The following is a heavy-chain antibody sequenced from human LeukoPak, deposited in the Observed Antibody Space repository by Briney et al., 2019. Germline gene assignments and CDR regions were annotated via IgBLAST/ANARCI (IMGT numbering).Heavy chain of an antibody. J-gene: IGHJ4*02. Sequence: GGSLRLSCAASGFTFSSYSMNWVRQAPGKGVEWVSSISSSSSYINYADSVKGRFTISRDNAKNSLYLQMNSLRAEDTAVYYCARVAEQWLEGGGYWGQGTLVTVSS. CDR3: ARVAEQWLEGGGY. V-gene: IGHV3-21*01. D-gene: IGHD6-19*01. CDR2: ISSSSSYI. CDR1: GFTFSSYS.